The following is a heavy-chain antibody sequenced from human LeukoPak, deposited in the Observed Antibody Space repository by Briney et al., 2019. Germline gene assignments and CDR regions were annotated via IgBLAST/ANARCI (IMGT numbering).Heavy chain of an antibody. CDR2: ISSNGGST. CDR1: GFTFSSYA. V-gene: IGHV3-64*01. Sequence: PGGSLRLSRAASGFTFSSYAMHWVRQAPGKGLEYVSAISSNGGSTYYANSVKGRFTISRDNSKNTLYLQMGSLRAEDMAVYYCARAVRGAAAGTGYFDYWGQGTLVTVSS. J-gene: IGHJ4*02. D-gene: IGHD6-13*01. CDR3: ARAVRGAAAGTGYFDY.